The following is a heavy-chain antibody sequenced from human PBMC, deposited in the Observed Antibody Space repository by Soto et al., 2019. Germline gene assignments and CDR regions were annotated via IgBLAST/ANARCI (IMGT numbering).Heavy chain of an antibody. CDR1: GFTFSSHV. V-gene: IGHV3-48*03. CDR2: INRDGNI. Sequence: EEQLVESGGGLVQPGGSLRLSCAASGFTFSSHVMNWIRQAPGKGLEWVSSINRDGNIYYADSVKGRFTISRDNAKNSLYLHMNSLRADDTAVYYCLNGDYYVGQGTLVTVSS. J-gene: IGHJ4*02. D-gene: IGHD4-17*01. CDR3: LNGDYY.